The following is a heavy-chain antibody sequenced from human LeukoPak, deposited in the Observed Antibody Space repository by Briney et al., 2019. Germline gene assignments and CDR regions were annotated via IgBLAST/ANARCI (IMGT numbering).Heavy chain of an antibody. D-gene: IGHD6-13*01. J-gene: IGHJ4*02. V-gene: IGHV3-21*01. CDR1: GFTFSSYS. CDR2: ISSSSSYI. CDR3: ARKSIAVAGPLDY. Sequence: GGSLRLSCAASGFTFSSYSMNWVRQAPGKGLESVSSISSSSSYIYYADSVKGRFTISRDNAKNSLYLQMNSLRAEDTAVYYCARKSIAVAGPLDYWGQGTLVTVSS.